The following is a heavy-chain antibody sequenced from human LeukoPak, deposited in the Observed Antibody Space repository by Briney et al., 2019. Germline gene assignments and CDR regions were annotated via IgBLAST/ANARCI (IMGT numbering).Heavy chain of an antibody. V-gene: IGHV3-7*01. D-gene: IGHD2-2*01. CDR2: IKEDGSEK. Sequence: GGSLRLSCVASGFTLSNYWMTWVRQAPGKGLEWVANIKEDGSEKYYLDSVKGRFTISRDNAKNSPYLQMSSLRDEDTAVYYCARGRRDTQYQVFDYWGQGTLVTVSS. CDR3: ARGRRDTQYQVFDY. CDR1: GFTLSNYW. J-gene: IGHJ4*02.